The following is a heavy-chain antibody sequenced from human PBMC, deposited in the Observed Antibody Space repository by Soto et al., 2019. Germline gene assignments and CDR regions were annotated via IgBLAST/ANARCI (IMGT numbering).Heavy chain of an antibody. CDR3: ARRMSGSYSDY. CDR2: INYSGST. D-gene: IGHD1-26*01. Sequence: SETLSLTCTVSGGSISSFYWSWIRQPPGKGLEWIGYINYSGSTYYNPSLKRRVAISVDTSNNQFSLKLSSVTAADTAVYYCARRMSGSYSDYWGQGTLVTVSS. CDR1: GGSISSFY. J-gene: IGHJ4*02. V-gene: IGHV4-59*08.